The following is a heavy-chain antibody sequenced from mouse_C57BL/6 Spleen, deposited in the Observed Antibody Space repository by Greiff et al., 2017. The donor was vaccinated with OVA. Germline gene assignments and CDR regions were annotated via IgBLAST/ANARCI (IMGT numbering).Heavy chain of an antibody. CDR3: ARSGTTVVERYFDD. CDR1: GYTFTSYW. J-gene: IGHJ2*01. Sequence: VQLQQPGAELVMPGASVKLSCKASGYTFTSYWMHWVKQRPGQGLEWIGEIDPSDSYTNYNQKFKGKSTLTVDKSSSTAYMQLSSLTSEDSAVYYCARSGTTVVERYFDDWGQGTTLTVSS. CDR2: IDPSDSYT. D-gene: IGHD1-1*01. V-gene: IGHV1-69*01.